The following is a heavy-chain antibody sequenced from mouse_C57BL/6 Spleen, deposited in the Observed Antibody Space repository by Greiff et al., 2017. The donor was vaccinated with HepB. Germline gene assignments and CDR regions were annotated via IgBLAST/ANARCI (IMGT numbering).Heavy chain of an antibody. Sequence: VQLQQSGPELVKPGASVKMSCKASGYTFTDYNMHWVKQSHGKSLEWIGYINPNNGGTSYNQKFKGKATLTVNKSSSTAYMELRSLTSEDSAVYYCARFCDSGYPLRYWGQGTTLTVSS. J-gene: IGHJ2*01. CDR3: ARFCDSGYPLRY. D-gene: IGHD3-2*02. V-gene: IGHV1-22*01. CDR2: INPNNGGT. CDR1: GYTFTDYN.